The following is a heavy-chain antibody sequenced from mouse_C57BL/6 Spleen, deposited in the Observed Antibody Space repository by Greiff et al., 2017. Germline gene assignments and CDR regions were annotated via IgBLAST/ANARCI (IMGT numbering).Heavy chain of an antibody. CDR2: INPSNGGT. Sequence: QVQLKQPGTELVKPGASVKLSCKASGYTFTSYWMHWVKQRPGQGLEWIGNINPSNGGTNYNEKFKSKATLTVDKSSSTAYMQLSSLTSEDSAVYYCAGEGITTTVVAPDYWGQGTTLTVSS. J-gene: IGHJ2*01. CDR1: GYTFTSYW. CDR3: AGEGITTTVVAPDY. D-gene: IGHD1-1*01. V-gene: IGHV1-53*01.